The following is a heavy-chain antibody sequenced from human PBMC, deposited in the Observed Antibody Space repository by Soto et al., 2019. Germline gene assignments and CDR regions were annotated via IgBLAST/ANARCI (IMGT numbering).Heavy chain of an antibody. CDR3: ARALYMDV. J-gene: IGHJ6*03. V-gene: IGHV3-48*01. CDR1: GFTFSSYT. Sequence: GGSLRLSCAASGFTFSSYTMNWVRQAPGKGLEWVSYITGSSSSIHYADAVKGRFTISRDNAKNSLYLQVNGLRAEDTAVYYCARALYMDVWGRGTTVNVSS. CDR2: ITGSSSSI.